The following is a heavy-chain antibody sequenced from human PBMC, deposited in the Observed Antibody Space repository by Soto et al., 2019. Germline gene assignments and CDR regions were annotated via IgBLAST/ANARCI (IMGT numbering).Heavy chain of an antibody. J-gene: IGHJ4*01. CDR1: GFSFSSAW. V-gene: IGHV3-15*07. D-gene: IGHD3-10*02. Sequence: EVQLVESGGGLVEPGGSLRLSCAASGFSFSSAWINWVRQTPGRGLEWVGRIKSKTDGGTTDFAARVKGRFAISRDDSRDMMYMQMNSLKPEDTGVYCCTTASLFTQMLVRCDFWGLGTLVSVSS. CDR2: IKSKTDGGTT. CDR3: TTASLFTQMLVRCDF.